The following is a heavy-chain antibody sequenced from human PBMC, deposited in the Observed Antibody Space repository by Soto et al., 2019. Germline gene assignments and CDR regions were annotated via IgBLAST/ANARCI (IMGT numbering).Heavy chain of an antibody. CDR1: GFTFSNYS. Sequence: QVHLVESGGGVVQPGTSLRLSCAASGFTFSNYSMHWVRQAPGKGLEWVAVISKDGDKKYYADSVKGRFTISRDNAKNSLYLQMNSLRAEDTAVYYCARDHYYDSSGYYSSDYWGQGTLVTVSS. J-gene: IGHJ4*02. V-gene: IGHV3-30-3*01. CDR2: ISKDGDKK. CDR3: ARDHYYDSSGYYSSDY. D-gene: IGHD3-22*01.